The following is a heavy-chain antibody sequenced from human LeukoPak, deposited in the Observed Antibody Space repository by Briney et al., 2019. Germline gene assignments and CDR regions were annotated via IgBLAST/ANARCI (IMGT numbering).Heavy chain of an antibody. Sequence: GGSLRLSCAASGFIFSSYVMSWVRQAPGRGLEWVSYISSSGDTIYNADSVKGQFTISRDNPKNSLYLQMNSLRAEDTAVYYCARLSGTYSDYWGQGTLVTVSS. CDR1: GFIFSSYV. J-gene: IGHJ4*02. D-gene: IGHD1-26*01. CDR3: ARLSGTYSDY. V-gene: IGHV3-48*04. CDR2: ISSSGDTI.